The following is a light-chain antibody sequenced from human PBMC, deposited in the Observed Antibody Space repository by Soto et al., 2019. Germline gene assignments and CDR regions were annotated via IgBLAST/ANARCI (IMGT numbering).Light chain of an antibody. V-gene: IGKV3-15*01. CDR3: QHYNNWPLLT. CDR1: QSVNNN. J-gene: IGKJ4*01. CDR2: GPS. Sequence: EIIVTQSPATLSVSPGERATLSCRASQSVNNNLAWDQQKPGQAPRLLIYGPSTRATGIPARFGGSGYGTEFTLTISSRESEDSAIYYCQHYNNWPLLTFGGGTKVEIK.